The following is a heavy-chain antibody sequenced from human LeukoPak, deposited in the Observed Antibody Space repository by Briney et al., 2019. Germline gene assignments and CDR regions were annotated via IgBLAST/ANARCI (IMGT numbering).Heavy chain of an antibody. CDR3: ARGLRCSSTSCYTTPIDY. D-gene: IGHD2-2*02. V-gene: IGHV4-59*01. Sequence: SETLSLTCTVSGGSISSYYWSWIRQPPGKGLEWIGYIYYSGSTNYNPSLKSRVTISVDTSKNQFSLKLSSVTAADTAVYYCARGLRCSSTSCYTTPIDYWGQGTLVTVSS. CDR1: GGSISSYY. J-gene: IGHJ4*02. CDR2: IYYSGST.